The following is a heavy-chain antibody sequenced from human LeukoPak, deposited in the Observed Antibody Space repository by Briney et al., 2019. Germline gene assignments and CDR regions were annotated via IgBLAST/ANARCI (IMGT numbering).Heavy chain of an antibody. J-gene: IGHJ4*02. Sequence: PSETLSLTCTVSGGSISSYYWSWIRQPPGKGLEWIGEINHSGSTNYNPSLKSRVTISVDTSKNQFSLKLSSVTAADTAVYYCARGFYGTIDYWGQGTLVTVSS. D-gene: IGHD1-7*01. CDR3: ARGFYGTIDY. V-gene: IGHV4-34*01. CDR1: GGSISSYY. CDR2: INHSGST.